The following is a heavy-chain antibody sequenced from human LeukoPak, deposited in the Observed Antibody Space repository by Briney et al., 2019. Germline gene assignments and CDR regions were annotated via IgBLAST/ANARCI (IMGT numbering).Heavy chain of an antibody. J-gene: IGHJ3*02. D-gene: IGHD2-2*01. CDR1: GFTVSSNY. V-gene: IGHV3-66*01. CDR2: IYSGGST. CDR3: ASPGYCSSTSCRWAFDI. Sequence: GGSLRLSCAASGFTVSSNYMSWVRQAPGKGLEWVSVIYSGGSTYYADSVKGRFTISRDNSKNTLYLQMNSLRAEDTAVYYCASPGYCSSTSCRWAFDIWGQGTMVTVSS.